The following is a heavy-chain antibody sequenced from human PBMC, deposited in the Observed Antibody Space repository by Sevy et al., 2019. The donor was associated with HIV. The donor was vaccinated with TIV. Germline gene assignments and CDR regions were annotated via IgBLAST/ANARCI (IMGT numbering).Heavy chain of an antibody. Sequence: SGPTLVKPTQTLTLTCTFSGFSLSTSGVGVGWIRQPPGKALEWLALTYWNDDKRYSPSLKSRLTITKDTSKNQVVLTMTNMDPVDTATYYCAHTLAAAGLYGMDVWGQGTTVTVSS. CDR3: AHTLAAAGLYGMDV. CDR1: GFSLSTSGVG. J-gene: IGHJ6*02. D-gene: IGHD6-13*01. CDR2: TYWNDDK. V-gene: IGHV2-5*01.